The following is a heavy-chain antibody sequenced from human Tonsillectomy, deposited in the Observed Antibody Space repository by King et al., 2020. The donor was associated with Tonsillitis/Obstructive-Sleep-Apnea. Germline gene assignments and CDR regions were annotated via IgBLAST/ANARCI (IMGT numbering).Heavy chain of an antibody. V-gene: IGHV1-18*01. Sequence: VQLVQSGAEVKKPGAPVKVSCKASGYTFTSNGISGVRKALGKGLGGMEWITPTNGKPNYAKNLQGRVTMTTDTSTSPAYMELRSLRSDDTAVYYCARVSPVGIAVAGWRYWGQGTLVTVSS. J-gene: IGHJ4*02. CDR1: GYTFTSNG. CDR2: ITPTNGKP. D-gene: IGHD6-19*01. CDR3: ARVSPVGIAVAGWRY.